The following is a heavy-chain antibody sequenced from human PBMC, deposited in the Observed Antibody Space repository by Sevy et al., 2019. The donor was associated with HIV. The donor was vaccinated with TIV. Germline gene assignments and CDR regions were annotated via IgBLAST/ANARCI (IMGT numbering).Heavy chain of an antibody. CDR2: INPNSGDT. D-gene: IGHD1-7*01. Sequence: ASVKVSCKASGYTFIGYFMHWVRQAPGQGLEWMGWINPNSGDTNYSQKFQDRVTMTRDTSFNTAYMELSRLRSDDTALYYCARDMELVNEGTQEFYYWGQGTLVTVSS. J-gene: IGHJ4*02. CDR3: ARDMELVNEGTQEFYY. CDR1: GYTFIGYF. V-gene: IGHV1-2*02.